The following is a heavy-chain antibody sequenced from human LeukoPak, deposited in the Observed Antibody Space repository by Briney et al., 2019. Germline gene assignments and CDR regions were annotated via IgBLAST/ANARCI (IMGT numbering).Heavy chain of an antibody. Sequence: PGRSLRLSCAASGFTFSSYVMHWVRQAPGKGLEWVAVISYDGSNKYYADSVKGRFTISRDNSKNTLYLQMSSLRAEDTAVYYCARSTGIAAPEGYFDYWGQGTLVTVSS. D-gene: IGHD6-6*01. J-gene: IGHJ4*02. CDR2: ISYDGSNK. CDR3: ARSTGIAAPEGYFDY. CDR1: GFTFSSYV. V-gene: IGHV3-30-3*01.